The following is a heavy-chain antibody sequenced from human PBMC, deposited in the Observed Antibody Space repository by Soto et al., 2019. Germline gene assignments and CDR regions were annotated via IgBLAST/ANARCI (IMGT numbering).Heavy chain of an antibody. D-gene: IGHD6-19*01. CDR1: GFTFSTDS. V-gene: IGHV3-48*02. J-gene: IGHJ4*02. CDR3: ARFFGSGFDY. Sequence: EVQLVESGGGLVQPGGSLRLSCVASGFTFSTDSMNWVRQAPGKGLEWVAYISTSGATRYYADSVKGRFTISRDNAKTSLYLLMDSLRNEDTAVYYCARFFGSGFDYWGQGTLVTVSS. CDR2: ISTSGATR.